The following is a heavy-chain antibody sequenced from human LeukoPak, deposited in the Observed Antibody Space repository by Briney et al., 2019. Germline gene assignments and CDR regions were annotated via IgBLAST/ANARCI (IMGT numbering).Heavy chain of an antibody. CDR3: ARDFSSSSTVYYYYYMDV. J-gene: IGHJ6*03. CDR1: GGSISSRTYY. V-gene: IGHV4-39*07. Sequence: SETLSLTCTVSGGSISSRTYYWGWIRQPPGKGLEWIGTIYYSGTTYYNPSLKNRVTISLDTSKNQFSLKLSSVAAADTAIYYCARDFSSSSTVYYYYYMDVWGKGTTVTVSS. CDR2: IYYSGTT. D-gene: IGHD6-6*01.